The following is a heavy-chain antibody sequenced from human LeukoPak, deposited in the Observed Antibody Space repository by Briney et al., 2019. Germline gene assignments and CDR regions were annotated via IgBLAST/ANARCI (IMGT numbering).Heavy chain of an antibody. J-gene: IGHJ4*02. D-gene: IGHD6-13*01. CDR1: GGSFSGYY. Sequence: PSETLSLTCAVYGGSFSGYYWSWIRQPPGKGLEWIGEINHSGSTNYNPSLKSRVTISVDTSKNQFSLKLSSVTAADTAVYYCARDEIAAAGGFDYWGQGTLVTGSS. V-gene: IGHV4-34*01. CDR3: ARDEIAAAGGFDY. CDR2: INHSGST.